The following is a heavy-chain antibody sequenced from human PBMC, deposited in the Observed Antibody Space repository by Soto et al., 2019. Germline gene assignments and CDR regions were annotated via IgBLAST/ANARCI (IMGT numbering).Heavy chain of an antibody. CDR1: GYTFTSYG. D-gene: IGHD3-22*01. Sequence: ASVKVSCKASGYTFTSYGISWVRQAPGQGLEWMGWISAYNGNTNYAQKLQGRVTMTTDTSTSTAYMELRSLRSDDTAVYYCASIDYDSSGYYYYFDYWGRGTLVTVSS. CDR3: ASIDYDSSGYYYYFDY. CDR2: ISAYNGNT. J-gene: IGHJ4*02. V-gene: IGHV1-18*01.